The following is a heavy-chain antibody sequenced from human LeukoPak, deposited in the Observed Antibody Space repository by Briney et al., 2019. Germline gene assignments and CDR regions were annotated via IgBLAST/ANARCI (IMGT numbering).Heavy chain of an antibody. D-gene: IGHD3-16*01. CDR3: AREYDASDY. CDR2: ISYDGSNK. J-gene: IGHJ4*02. V-gene: IGHV3-30-3*01. Sequence: PGRSLRLSCAASGFTFSSYAMHWVRQAPGKGLEWVAVISYDGSNKYYADSVKGRFTISRDNSKNTLYLQMNSLRAEDTAVYYCAREYDASDYWGQGTLVTVSS. CDR1: GFTFSSYA.